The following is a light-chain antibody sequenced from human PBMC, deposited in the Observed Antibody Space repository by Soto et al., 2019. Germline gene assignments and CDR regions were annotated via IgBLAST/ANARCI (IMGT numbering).Light chain of an antibody. CDR1: SSNIGAGYD. Sequence: QPVLTQPPSVSGAPGQRVTISCTGSSSNIGAGYDVHWYQQLPGTAPKLLIYGHNNRPSGVPDRFFGSKSGTSASLTITGLQAEDEADYFCQSYDSSLSGSGVFGGGTKLPS. V-gene: IGLV1-40*01. J-gene: IGLJ3*02. CDR2: GHN. CDR3: QSYDSSLSGSGV.